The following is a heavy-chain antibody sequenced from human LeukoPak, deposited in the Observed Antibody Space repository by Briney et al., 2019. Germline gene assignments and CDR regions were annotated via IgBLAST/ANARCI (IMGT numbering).Heavy chain of an antibody. J-gene: IGHJ3*02. CDR1: GFTFSSYG. D-gene: IGHD1-26*01. CDR3: ANEAWDDAFDI. Sequence: GGSLRLSCAASGFTFSSYGMHWVRQAPGKGLEWVAFIQYDGSNKYGDSMKGRFTISRDNSKNTLYLQMSSLRSEDTAVYYCANEAWDDAFDIWGQGTMVTVSS. V-gene: IGHV3-30*02. CDR2: IQYDGSNK.